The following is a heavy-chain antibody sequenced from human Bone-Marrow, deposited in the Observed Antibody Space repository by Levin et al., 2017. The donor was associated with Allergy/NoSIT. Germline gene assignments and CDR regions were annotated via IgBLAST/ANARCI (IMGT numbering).Heavy chain of an antibody. CDR2: INTITGTP. V-gene: IGHV7-4-1*02. J-gene: IGHJ4*02. CDR3: AREAIFGVAHDC. Sequence: ASVKVSCKASGFPLSNHAMHWVRQAPGQGLEWMGRINTITGTPTFAQGLAGRFGFSVDTSVSTTYLQINDLKAEDTALYYCAREAIFGVAHDCWGQGTLVTVSS. D-gene: IGHD3-3*01. CDR1: GFPLSNHA.